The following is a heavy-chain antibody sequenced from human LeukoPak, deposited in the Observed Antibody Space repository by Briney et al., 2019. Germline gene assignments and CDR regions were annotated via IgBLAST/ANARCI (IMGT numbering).Heavy chain of an antibody. V-gene: IGHV4-34*01. J-gene: IGHJ4*02. CDR2: INHSGST. CDR3: ARGRVGAQY. Sequence: PSETLSLTCAVYGGSFSGYYWSWIRQPPGKGLEWIGEINHSGSTNYNPSLKSRVTISVDTSKNQFSLKLSPVTAADTAVYYCARGRVGAQYWGQGTLVTVSS. D-gene: IGHD1-26*01. CDR1: GGSFSGYY.